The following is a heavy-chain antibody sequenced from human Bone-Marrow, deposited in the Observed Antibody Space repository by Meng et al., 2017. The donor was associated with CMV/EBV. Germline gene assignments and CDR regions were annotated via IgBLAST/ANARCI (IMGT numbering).Heavy chain of an antibody. D-gene: IGHD5-18*01. CDR2: IRYDGSNK. CDR1: GFTFSSYG. J-gene: IGHJ6*02. CDR3: AKEDGVDTAMVIAYYYGMDV. Sequence: GESLKISCAASGFTFSSYGMHWVRQAPGKGLEWVAFIRYDGSNKYYADSVKGRFTISRDNSKNTLNLQMNSLRAEDTAVYYCAKEDGVDTAMVIAYYYGMDVWGQGTTVTVSS. V-gene: IGHV3-30*02.